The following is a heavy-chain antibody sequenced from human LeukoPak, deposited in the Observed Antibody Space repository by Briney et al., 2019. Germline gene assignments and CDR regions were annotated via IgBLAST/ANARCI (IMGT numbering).Heavy chain of an antibody. CDR1: GLIFRNYA. D-gene: IGHD4-11*01. CDR3: AKGGHYSFFDY. V-gene: IGHV3-23*01. J-gene: IGHJ4*02. Sequence: GGSLRLSCTASGLIFRNYAMTWVRQAPRKGLEWVSTISGDGTEAFYADSVKGRFTISRDNSKNTHYLQMSSLRAEDTGIYYCAKGGHYSFFDYWGQGTLVTVSS. CDR2: ISGDGTEA.